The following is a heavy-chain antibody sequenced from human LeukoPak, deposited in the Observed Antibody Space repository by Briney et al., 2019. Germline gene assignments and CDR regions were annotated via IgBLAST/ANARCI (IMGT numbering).Heavy chain of an antibody. CDR1: GYTFTGYY. CDR2: INPNSGGT. CDR3: ARPMKQKYYYDSSGYYLDY. V-gene: IGHV1-2*02. J-gene: IGHJ4*02. Sequence: ASVKVSCKASGYTFTGYYMHWVRQAPGQGLEWMEWINPNSGGTNYAQKFQGRVTMTRDTSISTAYMELSRLRSDDTAVYYCARPMKQKYYYDSSGYYLDYWGQGTLVTVSS. D-gene: IGHD3-22*01.